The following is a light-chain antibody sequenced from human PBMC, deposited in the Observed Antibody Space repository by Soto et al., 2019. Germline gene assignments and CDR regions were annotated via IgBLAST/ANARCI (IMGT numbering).Light chain of an antibody. CDR3: SSYTTSNTRQIV. CDR1: SSDVGGYNY. CDR2: DVS. J-gene: IGLJ1*01. Sequence: QSALTQPASVSGSPGQSITISCTGTSSDVGGYNYVSWYQQHPGKAPKFMIYDVSNRPSGVSNRFFCSKSGNTASLTISGLQAEDEADYYCSSYTTSNTRQIVFGTGTKLTVL. V-gene: IGLV2-14*01.